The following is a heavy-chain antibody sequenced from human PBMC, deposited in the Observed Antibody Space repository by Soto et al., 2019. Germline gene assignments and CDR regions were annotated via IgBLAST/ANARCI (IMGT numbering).Heavy chain of an antibody. CDR1: GGTFSSYA. Sequence: SVKVSCKASGGTFSSYAISWVRQAPGQGLEWMGGIIPIFGTANYAQKFQGRATLTAAEYKSTAYMELSSLRSEDTAVYYCEREGEKRFHEHYYYGMDVWGQGTTATVS. CDR3: EREGEKRFHEHYYYGMDV. CDR2: IIPIFGTA. D-gene: IGHD3-3*01. V-gene: IGHV1-69*13. J-gene: IGHJ6*02.